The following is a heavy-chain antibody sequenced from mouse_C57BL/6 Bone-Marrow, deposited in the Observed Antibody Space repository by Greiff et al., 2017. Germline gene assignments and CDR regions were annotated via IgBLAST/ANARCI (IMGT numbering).Heavy chain of an antibody. CDR2: INPNNGGT. J-gene: IGHJ4*01. D-gene: IGHD2-1*01. CDR1: GYTFTDYN. Sequence: DVQLQESGPELVKPGASVKMSCKASGYTFTDYNMHWVKPSHGKNLEWIGYINPNNGGTSYNQKFKGKATLTVNKYSSTAYMVLRSLTAEESAVYDCASYVNYAYCYAMDYWGQGTSVTVSS. CDR3: ASYVNYAYCYAMDY. V-gene: IGHV1-22*01.